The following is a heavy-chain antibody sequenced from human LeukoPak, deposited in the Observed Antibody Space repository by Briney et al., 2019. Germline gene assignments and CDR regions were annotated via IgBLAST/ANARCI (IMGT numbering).Heavy chain of an antibody. Sequence: SVKVSCKASGGTFSSYAISWVRQAPGQGLEWMGRIIPILGIANYAQKFQGRVTITADKSTSTAYMELSSLRSEDTAVYYCATVAAQLQVSPNYWGQGTLVTVSS. V-gene: IGHV1-69*04. D-gene: IGHD6-6*01. CDR1: GGTFSSYA. J-gene: IGHJ4*02. CDR2: IIPILGIA. CDR3: ATVAAQLQVSPNY.